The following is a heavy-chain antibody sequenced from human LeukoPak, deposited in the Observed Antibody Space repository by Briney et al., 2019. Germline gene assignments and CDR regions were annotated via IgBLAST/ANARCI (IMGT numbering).Heavy chain of an antibody. CDR1: GGSFSGYY. J-gene: IGHJ6*03. CDR3: ARVYGSGSYYNGYYYYYMDV. CDR2: INHSGST. Sequence: SETLSLTCAVYGGSFSGYYWSWIRQPPGKGLEWIGEINHSGSTYYNPSLKSRVTISVDTSKNQFSLKLSSVTAADTAVYYCARVYGSGSYYNGYYYYYMDVWGKGTTVTISS. D-gene: IGHD3-10*01. V-gene: IGHV4-34*01.